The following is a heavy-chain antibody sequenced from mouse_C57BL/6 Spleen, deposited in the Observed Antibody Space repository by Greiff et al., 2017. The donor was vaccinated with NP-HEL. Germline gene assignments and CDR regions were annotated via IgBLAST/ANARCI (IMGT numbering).Heavy chain of an antibody. D-gene: IGHD1-1*01. Sequence: VQLKQSGPVLVKPGASVKMSCKASGYTFTDYYMNWVKQSHGKSLEWIGVINPYNGGTSYNQKFKGKATLTVDKSSSTAYMELNSLTSEDSAVYYCARSGVLRTPFAYWGQGTLVTVSA. CDR3: ARSGVLRTPFAY. J-gene: IGHJ3*01. CDR2: INPYNGGT. V-gene: IGHV1-19*01. CDR1: GYTFTDYY.